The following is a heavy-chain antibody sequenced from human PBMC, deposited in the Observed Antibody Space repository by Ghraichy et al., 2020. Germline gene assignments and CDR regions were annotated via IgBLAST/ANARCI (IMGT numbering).Heavy chain of an antibody. D-gene: IGHD2/OR15-2a*01. CDR3: ARDRIIVRSTRYYYYYGMDV. CDR1: GFTFSSYA. CDR2: ISYDGSNK. J-gene: IGHJ6*02. Sequence: GGSLRLSCAASGFTFSSYAMHWVRQAPGKGLEWVAVISYDGSNKYYADSVKGRFTISRDNSKNTLYLQMNSLRAEDTAVYYCARDRIIVRSTRYYYYYGMDVWGQGTTVTVSS. V-gene: IGHV3-30-3*01.